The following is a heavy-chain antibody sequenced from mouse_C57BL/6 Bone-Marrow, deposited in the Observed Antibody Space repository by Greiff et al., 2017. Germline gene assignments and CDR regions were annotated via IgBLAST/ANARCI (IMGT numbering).Heavy chain of an antibody. CDR2: ISDGGSYT. Sequence: EVQLVESGGGLVKPGGSLKLSCAASGFTFSSYAMSWVRQTPEKRLEWVATISDGGSYTYYPDNVKGRFTISRDNAKNNLYLQMSHLKSEDTAMYYCARAMITTSYYAMDDWGQGTSVTVSS. CDR1: GFTFSSYA. D-gene: IGHD2-4*01. J-gene: IGHJ4*01. V-gene: IGHV5-4*01. CDR3: ARAMITTSYYAMDD.